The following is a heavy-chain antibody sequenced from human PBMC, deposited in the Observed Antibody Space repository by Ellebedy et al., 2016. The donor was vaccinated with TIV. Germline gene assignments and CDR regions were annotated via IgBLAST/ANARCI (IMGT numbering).Heavy chain of an antibody. CDR2: IYYSGST. V-gene: IGHV4-61*01. D-gene: IGHD3-3*01. CDR3: ARGFGYFDY. J-gene: IGHJ4*02. Sequence: GSLRLSXTVSGGSVSSGSYYWSWIRQPPGKGLEWIGYIYYSGSTNYNPSLKSRVTISVDTSKNQFSLKLSSVTAADTAVYYCARGFGYFDYWGQGTLVTVSS. CDR1: GGSVSSGSYY.